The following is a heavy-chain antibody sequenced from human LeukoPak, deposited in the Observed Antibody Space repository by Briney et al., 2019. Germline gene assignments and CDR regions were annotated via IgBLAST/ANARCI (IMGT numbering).Heavy chain of an antibody. CDR3: AKNYYDSSGYYDI. CDR2: MNPNSGNT. CDR1: GYTFTSYD. V-gene: IGHV1-8*03. Sequence: ASVKVSCKASGYTFTSYDINWVRQATGQGLEWMGWMNPNSGNTGYAQKFQGRVTITRNTSISTAYMELSSLRSEDTAVYYCAKNYYDSSGYYDIWGQGTMVTVSS. D-gene: IGHD3-22*01. J-gene: IGHJ3*02.